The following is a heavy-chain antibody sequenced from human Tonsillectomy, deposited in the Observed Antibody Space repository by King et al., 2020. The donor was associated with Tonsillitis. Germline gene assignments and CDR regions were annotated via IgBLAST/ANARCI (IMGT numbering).Heavy chain of an antibody. D-gene: IGHD5-24*01. Sequence: QLVQSGTEVKMPGASVTVSCKASGYTFTDYHIHWIRQAPGQGLEWMGWSNFNSGSTNYAQNLQGRITLTRDTSTNTAYMDLRSLTSDDTAIYYCSRETWVYGSWGQGTLVTVSS. CDR1: GYTFTDYH. CDR3: SRETWVYGS. J-gene: IGHJ5*02. V-gene: IGHV1-2*02. CDR2: SNFNSGST.